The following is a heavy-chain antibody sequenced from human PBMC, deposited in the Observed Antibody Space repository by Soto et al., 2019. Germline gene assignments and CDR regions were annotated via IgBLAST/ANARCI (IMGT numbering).Heavy chain of an antibody. CDR1: GGSFSGYY. D-gene: IGHD6-13*01. V-gene: IGHV4-34*01. CDR3: ARDSDTGIGY. J-gene: IGHJ4*02. CDR2: INHSGST. Sequence: SETLSLTCAVYGGSFSGYYWSWIRQPPGKGLEWIGEINHSGSTNYNPSLKSRVTISVDTSKNQFSLKLSSVTAADTAVYYCARDSDTGIGYWGQGTLVTSPQ.